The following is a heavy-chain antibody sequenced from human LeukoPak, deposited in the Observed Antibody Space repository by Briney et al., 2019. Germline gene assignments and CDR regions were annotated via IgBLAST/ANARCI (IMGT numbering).Heavy chain of an antibody. D-gene: IGHD1-1*01. J-gene: IGHJ4*03. Sequence: SETLSLTCAVYGGSFSAYYWSWIRQSPGKGLEWIAEINHRGDTNYNPSVKSRVSISVDTSKNQFSLKVTSLTAADTAVYYCARGPTIIETGFFDYWGQGTLVTVSS. V-gene: IGHV4-34*01. CDR3: ARGPTIIETGFFDY. CDR2: INHRGDT. CDR1: GGSFSAYY.